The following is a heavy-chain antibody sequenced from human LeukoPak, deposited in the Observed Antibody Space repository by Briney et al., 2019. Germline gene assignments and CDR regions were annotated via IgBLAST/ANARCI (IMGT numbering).Heavy chain of an antibody. CDR2: INHSGST. CDR3: ARKDHYGMDV. CDR1: GGSFSGYY. Sequence: PSETLSLTCAVYGGSFSGYYWSWIRQPPGKGLEWIGEINHSGSTNYNPSLKSRVTISVDTSKNQFSLKLSSVTAADTAVYYCARKDHYGMDVWGKGTTVTVSS. J-gene: IGHJ6*04. V-gene: IGHV4-34*01.